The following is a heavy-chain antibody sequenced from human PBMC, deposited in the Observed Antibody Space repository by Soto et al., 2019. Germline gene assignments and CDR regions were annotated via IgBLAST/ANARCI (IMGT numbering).Heavy chain of an antibody. CDR1: GGSISSGDYY. J-gene: IGHJ4*02. CDR2: IYYSGST. D-gene: IGHD6-19*01. CDR3: ARDPWGSGCNFDY. Sequence: QVQLQESGPGLVKPSQTLSLTCTVSGGSISSGDYYWSWIRQPPGKGLEWIGYIYYSGSTYYNPSLQRRVTISVDTSKNQVALKLSSVTAADTAVYYCARDPWGSGCNFDYWGQGTLVTVSS. V-gene: IGHV4-30-4*01.